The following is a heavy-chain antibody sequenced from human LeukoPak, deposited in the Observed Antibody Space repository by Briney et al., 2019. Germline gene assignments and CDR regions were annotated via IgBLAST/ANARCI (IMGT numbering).Heavy chain of an antibody. CDR3: VRGWLAETTVVTPYNY. J-gene: IGHJ4*02. Sequence: GGSLRLSCAASGFTFSRYGMHWVRQAPGKGLEWVAVIWYDGSNKYYADSVKGRFTISRDNSKNTLYLQMNSLRAEDTAVYYCVRGWLAETTVVTPYNYWGQGTLVTVSS. D-gene: IGHD4-23*01. V-gene: IGHV3-33*08. CDR2: IWYDGSNK. CDR1: GFTFSRYG.